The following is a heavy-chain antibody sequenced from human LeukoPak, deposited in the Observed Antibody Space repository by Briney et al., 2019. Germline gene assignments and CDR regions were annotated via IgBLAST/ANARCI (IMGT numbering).Heavy chain of an antibody. CDR1: GFSFSSHS. CDR2: ISYSSNYI. Sequence: PGGSLRLSCAASGFSFSSHSMNWVRQAPGRGLEWVSSISYSSNYIYYADSVKGRFTISRDNARKSLFLQMGSLRAEDTAVYYCARRFSTENYSALDCWGQGTLVTVSS. CDR3: ARRFSTENYSALDC. D-gene: IGHD1-7*01. V-gene: IGHV3-21*01. J-gene: IGHJ4*02.